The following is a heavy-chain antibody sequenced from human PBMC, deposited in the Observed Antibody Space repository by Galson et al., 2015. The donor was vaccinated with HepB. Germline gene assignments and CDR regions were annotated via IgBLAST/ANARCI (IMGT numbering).Heavy chain of an antibody. CDR3: ARDPGDLGESGWYYFDH. CDR1: EFTFRHYA. J-gene: IGHJ4*02. CDR2: ISYDGSNK. D-gene: IGHD6-19*01. Sequence: SLRLSCAASEFTFRHYAMHWVRQAPGKGLEWVAVISYDGSNKYYADSVKGRFTISSDNARNSLYLQMNSLRDEDTAVYYCARDPGDLGESGWYYFDHWGPGTPVTVSS. V-gene: IGHV3-30-3*01.